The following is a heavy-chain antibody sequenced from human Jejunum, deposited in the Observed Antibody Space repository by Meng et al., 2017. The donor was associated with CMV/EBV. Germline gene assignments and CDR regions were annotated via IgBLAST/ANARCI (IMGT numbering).Heavy chain of an antibody. CDR1: GFTLSDFG. CDR3: ARGSYGMDV. V-gene: IGHV3-30*02. Sequence: SCVASGFTLSDFGMHWVRQAPGKGLEWITFIRYDGNYQYYAESVKGRFTLSRDNSKNTLYLQMNSLGGEDTAVYYCARGSYGMDVWSQGTTVTVSS. J-gene: IGHJ6*01. CDR2: IRYDGNYQ.